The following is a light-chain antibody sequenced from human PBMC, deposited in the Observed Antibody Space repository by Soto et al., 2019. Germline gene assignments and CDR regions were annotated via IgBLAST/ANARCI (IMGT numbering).Light chain of an antibody. CDR1: QSVSSN. CDR2: GAS. V-gene: IGKV3-15*01. Sequence: EIVMTQSPATLSVCPGERATLSCRASQSVSSNSAWYQQKPGQAPRLLIYGASTRATGIPARFSGSGSGTEFTLTISSLQSEDFAVYYCQQYNNWPLTFGGGTKVEIK. CDR3: QQYNNWPLT. J-gene: IGKJ4*01.